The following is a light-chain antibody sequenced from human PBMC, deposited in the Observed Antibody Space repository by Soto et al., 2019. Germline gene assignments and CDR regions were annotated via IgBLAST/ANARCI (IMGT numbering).Light chain of an antibody. CDR3: QQYDSGWT. Sequence: EIVLTHSPGTLSLSPGERATLSCRASQSISGTFLAWYQHKPGQAPRVLIYGASRRATGIPDRFSGSGSGTDFTLTISRLEPEDFALYYCQQYDSGWTFGQGTKVEMK. CDR1: QSISGTF. J-gene: IGKJ1*01. V-gene: IGKV3-20*01. CDR2: GAS.